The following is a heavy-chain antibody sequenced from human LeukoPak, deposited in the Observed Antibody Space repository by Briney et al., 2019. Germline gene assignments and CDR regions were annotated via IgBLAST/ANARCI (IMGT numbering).Heavy chain of an antibody. V-gene: IGHV4-38-2*01. CDR3: ASMTTVTSDFDY. CDR1: GYSISSGYY. J-gene: IGHJ4*02. CDR2: IYYSGST. Sequence: KPSETLSLTCAVSGYSISSGYYWGWIRQPPGKGLEWIGYIYYSGSTYYNPSLKSRVTISVDTSKNQFSLKLSSVTAADTAVYYCASMTTVTSDFDYWGQGTLVTVSS. D-gene: IGHD4-11*01.